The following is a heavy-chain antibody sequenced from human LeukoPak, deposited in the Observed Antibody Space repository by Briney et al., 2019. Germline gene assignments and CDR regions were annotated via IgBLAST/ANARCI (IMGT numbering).Heavy chain of an antibody. CDR1: GYTFTTYT. CDR3: ARDFTGGNYFNDY. V-gene: IGHV1-18*01. J-gene: IGHJ4*02. D-gene: IGHD1-26*01. Sequence: ASVKVSCKASGYTFTTYTMNWVRQAPGQGLEWMGWISTYNGNTNYAQNLQGRVTMTTDTSTSTAYMELRSLRSDDTAVYYCARDFTGGNYFNDYWGQGTLVTVSS. CDR2: ISTYNGNT.